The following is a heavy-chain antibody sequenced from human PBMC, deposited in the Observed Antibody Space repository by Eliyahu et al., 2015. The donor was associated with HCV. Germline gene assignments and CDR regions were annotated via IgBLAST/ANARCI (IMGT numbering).Heavy chain of an antibody. J-gene: IGHJ4*02. CDR1: GFTFXNYX. V-gene: IGHV3-74*01. Sequence: EVQLVESGGGLVQPGGSLRLSCAASGFTFXNYXMHWVRQAPGKGLVWVSGIRSDGGSTTYADSVKGRFTISRDNARNTMYLQMNSLRAEDTAMYYCVRTFGNDYTDFWGQGTLVTVSS. CDR2: IRSDGGST. D-gene: IGHD4-11*01. CDR3: VRTFGNDYTDF.